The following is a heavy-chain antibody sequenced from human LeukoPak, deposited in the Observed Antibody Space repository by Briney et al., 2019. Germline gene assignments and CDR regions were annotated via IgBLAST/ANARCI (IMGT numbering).Heavy chain of an antibody. CDR3: AFRYDSSPPKFDY. CDR1: GGTFSSYA. V-gene: IGHV1-69*05. D-gene: IGHD3-22*01. J-gene: IGHJ4*02. CDR2: IIPIFGTA. Sequence: ASVKVSCKASGGTFSSYAISLVRQAPGQGLEWMGGIIPIFGTANYAQKFQGRVTITTDESTSTAYMELSSLRSEDTAVYYCAFRYDSSPPKFDYWGQGTLVTVSS.